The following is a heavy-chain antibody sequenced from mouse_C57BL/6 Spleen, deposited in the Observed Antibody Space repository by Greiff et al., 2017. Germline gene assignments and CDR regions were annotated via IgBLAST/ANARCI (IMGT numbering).Heavy chain of an antibody. CDR3: AKTGTDDY. V-gene: IGHV1-82*01. CDR1: GYAFSSSW. J-gene: IGHJ2*01. D-gene: IGHD4-1*01. Sequence: VKLQESGPELVKPGASVKISCKASGYAFSSSWMNWVKQRPGKGLEWIGRIYPGDGDTNYNGKFKGKATLTADKSSSTAYMQLSSLTSEDSAVYFCAKTGTDDYWGQGTTLTVSS. CDR2: IYPGDGDT.